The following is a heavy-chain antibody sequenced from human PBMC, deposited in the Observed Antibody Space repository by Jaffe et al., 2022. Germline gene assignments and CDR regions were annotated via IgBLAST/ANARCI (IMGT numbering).Heavy chain of an antibody. Sequence: QVQLQESGPGLVKPSQTLSLTCTVSGGSISSASYYCSWIRQPAGKGLEWIGRIYTSGSTDYNPSLKSRVTISLDTSKNQFSLKLSSVTAADTAVYYCARTQYGSGSYDYWGQGTLVTVSS. CDR2: IYTSGST. CDR3: ARTQYGSGSYDY. J-gene: IGHJ4*02. V-gene: IGHV4-61*02. CDR1: GGSISSASYY. D-gene: IGHD3-10*01.